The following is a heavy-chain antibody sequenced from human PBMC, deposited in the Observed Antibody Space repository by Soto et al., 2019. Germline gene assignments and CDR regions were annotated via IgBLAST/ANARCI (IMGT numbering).Heavy chain of an antibody. D-gene: IGHD2-15*01. V-gene: IGHV4-31*03. J-gene: IGHJ5*02. Sequence: SETLSLTCTVSGGSISRGCHYWNWIRQRPGKGLEWIGYIYPSGSSYYKPSLSNRVSISVDTSNNQVSLQLTSVTAADTAVYYCERSMTQAVVAALGQGAMVPVSS. CDR2: IYPSGSS. CDR1: GGSISRGCHY. CDR3: ERSMTQAVVAA.